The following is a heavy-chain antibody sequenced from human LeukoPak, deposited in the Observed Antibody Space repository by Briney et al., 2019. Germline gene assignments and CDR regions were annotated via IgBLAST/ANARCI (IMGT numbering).Heavy chain of an antibody. D-gene: IGHD3-3*01. CDR2: ISAYNGNT. CDR3: ARDGGYVYYDFWSGPRLNDAFDI. J-gene: IGHJ3*02. V-gene: IGHV1-18*01. CDR1: GYTFTSYG. Sequence: ASVKVSCKASGYTFTSYGISWVRQAPGQGLEWMGWISAYNGNTNYAQKLQGRVTMTTDTSTSTAYMELRSLRPDDTAVYYCARDGGYVYYDFWSGPRLNDAFDIWGQGTMVTVSS.